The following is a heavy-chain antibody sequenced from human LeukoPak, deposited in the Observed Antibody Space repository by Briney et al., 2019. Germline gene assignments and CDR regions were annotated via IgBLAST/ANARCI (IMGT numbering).Heavy chain of an antibody. CDR2: IRYDGSNK. J-gene: IGHJ6*03. V-gene: IGHV3-30*02. CDR3: AKALVVVAATYYYYYMDV. Sequence: PGGSLRLSCAASGFTFSSYGMHWVRQAPGKGLEWVAFIRYDGSNKYYADSVKGRFTISRDNSKNTLYLQMNSLRVEDTAVYYCAKALVVVAATYYYYYMDVRGKGTTVTVSS. CDR1: GFTFSSYG. D-gene: IGHD2-15*01.